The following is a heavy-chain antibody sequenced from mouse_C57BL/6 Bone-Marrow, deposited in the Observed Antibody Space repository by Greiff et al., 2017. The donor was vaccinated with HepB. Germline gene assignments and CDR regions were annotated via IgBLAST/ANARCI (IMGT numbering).Heavy chain of an antibody. CDR1: GYTFTSYW. D-gene: IGHD1-1*01. J-gene: IGHJ1*03. CDR2: IDPSDSYT. V-gene: IGHV1-69*01. Sequence: QVQLQQPGAELVMPGASVKLSCKASGYTFTSYWMHWVKQSPGQGLEWIGEIDPSDSYTNYNQKCKGKSTLTVDKSSSTAYMQISSLTSEDSSVYYCARRYGSSHWYFDVWGTGTTVTVSS. CDR3: ARRYGSSHWYFDV.